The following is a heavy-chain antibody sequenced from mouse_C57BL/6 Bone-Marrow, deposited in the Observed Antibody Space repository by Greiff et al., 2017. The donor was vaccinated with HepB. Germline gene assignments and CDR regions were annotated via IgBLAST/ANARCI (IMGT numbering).Heavy chain of an antibody. CDR1: GYTFTSYW. CDR2: IHPNSGST. Sequence: QVQLQQPGAELVKPGASVKLSCKASGYTFTSYWMHWVKQRPGQGLEWIGMIHPNSGSTNYNEKFKSKATLTVDKSSSTAYMQLSSLTSEDSAVYYCARITLNYSNYPYAMDYWGQGTSVTVSS. V-gene: IGHV1-64*01. CDR3: ARITLNYSNYPYAMDY. D-gene: IGHD2-5*01. J-gene: IGHJ4*01.